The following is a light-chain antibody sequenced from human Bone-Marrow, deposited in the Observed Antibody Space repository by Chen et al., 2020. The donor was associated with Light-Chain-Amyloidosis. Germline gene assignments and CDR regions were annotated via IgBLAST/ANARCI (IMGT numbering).Light chain of an antibody. Sequence: HSALTHPASVSGSPSPSITFPCPGTSSDVGGYNHVSWYKQHPGKATKLMIYDVSNRPSGVSNRFSGSKSGNTASLTISGLQAEDEADYYCSSYTSSRTLVFGGGTKLTVL. CDR1: SSDVGGYNH. V-gene: IGLV2-14*03. CDR2: DVS. CDR3: SSYTSSRTLV. J-gene: IGLJ2*01.